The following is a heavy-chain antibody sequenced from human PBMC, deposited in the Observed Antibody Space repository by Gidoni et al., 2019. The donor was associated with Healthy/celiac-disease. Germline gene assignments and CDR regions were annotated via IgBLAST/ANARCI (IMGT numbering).Heavy chain of an antibody. J-gene: IGHJ4*02. D-gene: IGHD2-2*01. V-gene: IGHV3-23*01. CDR3: AKAAVVPAAMGEFDY. CDR2: IRGSGGST. CDR1: GFTFSSYA. Sequence: EVQLLESGGGLVQPGGSLRLSCSASGFTFSSYAMSWVRQAPGKGLEWVSAIRGSGGSTYYVDSVKGRFTISRDNSKNTLYLQMNSLRAEDTAVYYCAKAAVVPAAMGEFDYWGQGTLVTVSS.